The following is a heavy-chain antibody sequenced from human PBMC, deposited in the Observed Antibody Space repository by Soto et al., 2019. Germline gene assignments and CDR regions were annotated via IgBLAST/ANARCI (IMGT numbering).Heavy chain of an antibody. CDR1: GFTFSSYG. Sequence: QVQLVESGGGVVQPGRSLRLSCAASGFTFSSYGMHWVRQAPGKGLEWVAVISYDGSNKYYADSVKGRFTISRDNSKNTLYLQMTSLRVEDTEVYYCAKSGAGRREAYDVDVWGQGTTVTVSS. CDR3: AKSGAGRREAYDVDV. J-gene: IGHJ6*02. CDR2: ISYDGSNK. V-gene: IGHV3-30*18. D-gene: IGHD5-12*01.